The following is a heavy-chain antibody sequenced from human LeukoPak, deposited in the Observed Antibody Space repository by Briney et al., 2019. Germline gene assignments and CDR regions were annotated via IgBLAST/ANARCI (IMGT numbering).Heavy chain of an antibody. J-gene: IGHJ3*02. D-gene: IGHD3-22*01. CDR1: GGTFSSYA. V-gene: IGHV1-69*01. CDR2: IIPIFGTA. CDR3: APILINTYYYDSSGSAFDI. Sequence: GSSVKVSCKASGGTFSSYAISWVRQAPGQGLEWMGGIIPIFGTANYAQKFQGRVTITADESTSTAYMELSSLRSEDTAVYYCAPILINTYYYDSSGSAFDIWGQGTMVTVSS.